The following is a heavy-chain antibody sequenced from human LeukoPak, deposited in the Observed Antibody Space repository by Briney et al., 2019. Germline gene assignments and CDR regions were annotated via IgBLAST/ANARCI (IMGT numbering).Heavy chain of an antibody. CDR1: GITLSNYG. CDR2: ISDSGGST. J-gene: IGHJ4*02. Sequence: PGGSLRLSCAVSGITLSNYGMSWVRQAPGKGLEWVAGISDSGGSTNYADSVKGRFTISRDNPRNTLYLRMNSLRAEDTAVYFCAKRGVVIRVILVGFHKEAYYFDSWGQGALVTVSS. V-gene: IGHV3-23*01. D-gene: IGHD3-22*01. CDR3: AKRGVVIRVILVGFHKEAYYFDS.